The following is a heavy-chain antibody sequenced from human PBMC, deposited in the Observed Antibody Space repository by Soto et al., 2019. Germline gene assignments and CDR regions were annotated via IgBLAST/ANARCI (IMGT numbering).Heavy chain of an antibody. CDR1: GYTFTKYG. V-gene: IGHV1-18*01. CDR3: AGVAPAGIPFYYGMDV. Sequence: QIQLVPSGAEVKKPGASVMVACKASGYTFTKYGISWVRQAPGQGLEWLGWNSIYNGNTNYAQIFQGRVTMTTATSTSTAYLEVRSLSSNDTAVYYCAGVAPAGIPFYYGMDVWGQGTTVTVSS. D-gene: IGHD6-13*01. J-gene: IGHJ6*02. CDR2: NSIYNGNT.